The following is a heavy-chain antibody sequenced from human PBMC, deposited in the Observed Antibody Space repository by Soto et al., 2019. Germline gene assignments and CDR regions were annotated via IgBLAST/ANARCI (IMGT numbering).Heavy chain of an antibody. D-gene: IGHD1-26*01. Sequence: GESLKISCKGSGYSFTSYWIGWVRQMPGKGLEWMGIIYPGDSDTRYSPSFQGQVTISADKSISTAYLQWSSLKASDTAMYYCARRGIVGATSRVYYYYGMDVWGQGTTVTVSS. V-gene: IGHV5-51*01. CDR3: ARRGIVGATSRVYYYYGMDV. CDR2: IYPGDSDT. J-gene: IGHJ6*02. CDR1: GYSFTSYW.